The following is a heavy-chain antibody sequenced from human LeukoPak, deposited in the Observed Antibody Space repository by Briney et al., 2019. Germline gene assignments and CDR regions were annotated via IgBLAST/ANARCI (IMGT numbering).Heavy chain of an antibody. Sequence: PSEALSLTCTVSGTSITSYYWNWIRQAPGQGPEWIGYGHYSGNTKYNPPLKSRVTISVDTSKNQFSLRLSSVTAADTAVYFCAKWASDNRAFDLWGQGTLVTVSS. CDR1: GTSITSYY. J-gene: IGHJ4*02. CDR2: GHYSGNT. V-gene: IGHV4-59*08. D-gene: IGHD2-8*01. CDR3: AKWASDNRAFDL.